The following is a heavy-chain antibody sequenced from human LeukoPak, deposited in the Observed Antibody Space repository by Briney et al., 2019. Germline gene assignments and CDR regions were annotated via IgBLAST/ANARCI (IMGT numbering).Heavy chain of an antibody. D-gene: IGHD7-27*01. CDR2: IYYSGST. J-gene: IGHJ4*02. Sequence: SETLSLTCTVSGGSISSSSYYWSWIRQPPGKGLEWIGYIYYSGSTYYNPSLKSRVTISVDTSKNQFSLKLSSVTAADTAVYYCAKQRANWGSDYFDYWGQGTLVTVSS. CDR3: AKQRANWGSDYFDY. V-gene: IGHV4-30-4*08. CDR1: GGSISSSSYY.